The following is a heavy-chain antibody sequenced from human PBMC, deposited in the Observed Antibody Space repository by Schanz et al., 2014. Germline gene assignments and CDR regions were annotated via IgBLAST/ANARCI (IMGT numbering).Heavy chain of an antibody. CDR2: INPSGGST. CDR1: GYTFTSYY. Sequence: QVQLVQSGAEVKKPGASVKVSCKASGYTFTSYYMHWVRQAPGQGLEWMGIINPSGGSTSYAQKFQDRVTMTRDTSTSTVYMELSSLRSDDTAMYYCVTEKRMESGTWAKAFDIWGQGTWVTVSS. V-gene: IGHV1-46*01. J-gene: IGHJ3*02. D-gene: IGHD3-3*01. CDR3: VTEKRMESGTWAKAFDI.